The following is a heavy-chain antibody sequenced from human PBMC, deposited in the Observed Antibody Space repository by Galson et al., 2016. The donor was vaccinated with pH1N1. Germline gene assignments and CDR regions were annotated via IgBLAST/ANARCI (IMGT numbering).Heavy chain of an antibody. J-gene: IGHJ4*01. CDR3: ARGEPLRSLYSGSASPNFDY. V-gene: IGHV3-21*06. CDR2: ISGNGRHI. CDR1: GFTFSNFD. D-gene: IGHD3-10*01. Sequence: SLRLSCAASGFTFSNFDINWVRQAPGKGLEWVSSISGNGRHIYYADSVKGRFTISRANAKNSLNLQMNSLRVEDTAVYYCARGEPLRSLYSGSASPNFDYWGQGTLVTVSS.